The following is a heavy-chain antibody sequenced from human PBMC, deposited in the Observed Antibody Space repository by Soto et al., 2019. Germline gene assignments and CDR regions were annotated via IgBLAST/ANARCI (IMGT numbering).Heavy chain of an antibody. CDR2: IYPGDSDT. J-gene: IGHJ4*02. Sequence: GESLKISCKGSGYRFSSYWIGWVRQMPGKGLEWMGIIYPGDSDTKYRPSFQGQVTISADKSISTAYLQWNSLKASDTAIYYCARQGDRYLLPGYWGQGTLVTVSS. CDR1: GYRFSSYW. D-gene: IGHD2-15*01. CDR3: ARQGDRYLLPGY. V-gene: IGHV5-51*01.